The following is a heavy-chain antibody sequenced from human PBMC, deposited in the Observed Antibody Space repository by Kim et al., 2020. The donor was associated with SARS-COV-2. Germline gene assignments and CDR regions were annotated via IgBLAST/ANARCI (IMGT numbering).Heavy chain of an antibody. D-gene: IGHD1-26*01. CDR3: ARGRATYFDY. J-gene: IGHJ4*02. V-gene: IGHV4-34*01. Sequence: SETLSLTCAVYGGSFSGYYWSWIRQPPGKGLEWIGEINHSGSTNYNPSLKSRVTISVDTSKNQFSLKLSSVTAADTAVYYCARGRATYFDYWGQGTLVTVSS. CDR2: INHSGST. CDR1: GGSFSGYY.